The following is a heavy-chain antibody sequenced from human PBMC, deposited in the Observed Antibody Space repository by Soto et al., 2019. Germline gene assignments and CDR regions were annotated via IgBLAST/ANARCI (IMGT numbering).Heavy chain of an antibody. J-gene: IGHJ4*02. Sequence: QVKLQESGPGLVKPSQTLSLTCTVSGGSISSGGYSWSWIRQHPGKGLEWIGYIYYSGSTYSNPSLKSRVTISVDTSKNQCSLKLSSVTAADTAVYYCARGSWAATITYFDYWGQGTLVTVSS. D-gene: IGHD5-12*01. V-gene: IGHV4-31*03. CDR1: GGSISSGGYS. CDR2: IYYSGST. CDR3: ARGSWAATITYFDY.